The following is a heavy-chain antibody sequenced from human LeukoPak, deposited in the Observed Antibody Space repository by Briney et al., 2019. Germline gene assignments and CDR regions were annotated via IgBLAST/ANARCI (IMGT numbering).Heavy chain of an antibody. CDR1: GYTFTGFY. CDR3: ARGGAQEYTSGWHIGNFDY. Sequence: ASVKVSCKASGYTFTGFYIHWVRQDPGQGLEWMGWINPNSGGTNYAQKFQGRVTMTRDTSISTVYMELSRLRSDDTAVYCCARGGAQEYTSGWHIGNFDYWGQGTLVTVSS. J-gene: IGHJ4*02. D-gene: IGHD6-19*01. CDR2: INPNSGGT. V-gene: IGHV1-2*02.